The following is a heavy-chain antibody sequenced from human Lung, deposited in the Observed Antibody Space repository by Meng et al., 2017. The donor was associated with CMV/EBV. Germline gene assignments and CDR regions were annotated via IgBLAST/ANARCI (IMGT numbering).Heavy chain of an antibody. J-gene: IGHJ6*02. V-gene: IGHV1-46*01. CDR3: ARAGRYCSSTSCYNEDYYYYYGMDV. CDR2: INPSGGST. D-gene: IGHD2-2*02. Sequence: SVKVSXKASGYTFTSYYMHWVRQAPGQGLEWMGIINPSGGSTSYAQKFQGRVTMTRDTSTSTVYMELSSLRSEDTAVYYCARAGRYCSSTSCYNEDYYYYYGMDVWGQGTTVTVSS. CDR1: GYTFTSYY.